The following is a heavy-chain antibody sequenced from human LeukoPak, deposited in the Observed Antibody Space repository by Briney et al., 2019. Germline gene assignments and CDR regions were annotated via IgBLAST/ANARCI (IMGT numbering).Heavy chain of an antibody. CDR3: ARVRYRGWFDP. D-gene: IGHD1-14*01. CDR1: GGSFSGYY. CDR2: INHSGGT. Sequence: SETLSLTCAVYGGSFSGYYWSWIRQPPGKGLEWIGEINHSGGTNYNPSLKSRVTISVDTSKNQFSLKLSSVTAADTAVYYCARVRYRGWFDPWGQGTLVTVSS. J-gene: IGHJ5*02. V-gene: IGHV4-34*01.